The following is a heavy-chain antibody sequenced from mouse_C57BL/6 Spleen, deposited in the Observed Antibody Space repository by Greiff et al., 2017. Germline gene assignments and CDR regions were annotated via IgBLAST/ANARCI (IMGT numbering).Heavy chain of an antibody. D-gene: IGHD2-5*01. CDR1: GYTFTDYE. CDR3: TRWNSNYVMDY. CDR2: IDPETGGT. J-gene: IGHJ4*01. V-gene: IGHV1-15*01. Sequence: VQRVESGAELVRPGASVTLSCKASGYTFTDYEMHWVKQTPVHGLEWIGAIDPETGGTAYNQKFKGKAILTADKSSSTAYMELRSLTSEDSAVYYCTRWNSNYVMDYWGQGTSVTVSS.